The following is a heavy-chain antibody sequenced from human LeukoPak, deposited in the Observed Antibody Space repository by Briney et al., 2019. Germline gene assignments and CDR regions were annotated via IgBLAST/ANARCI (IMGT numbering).Heavy chain of an antibody. Sequence: SETLSLTCAVYGGSFSGYYWSWIRQPPGKGLEWIGEINHSGSTNYNPSLKSRVTISVDTSKNQFSLKLSSVTAADTAAYYCARLPYYYDSSGTTWGQGTLVTVSS. J-gene: IGHJ5*02. V-gene: IGHV4-34*01. CDR3: ARLPYYYDSSGTT. CDR1: GGSFSGYY. CDR2: INHSGST. D-gene: IGHD3-22*01.